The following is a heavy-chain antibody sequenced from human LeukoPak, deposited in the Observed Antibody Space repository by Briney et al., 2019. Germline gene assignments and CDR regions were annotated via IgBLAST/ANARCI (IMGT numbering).Heavy chain of an antibody. CDR3: VRDNLENQWLERSY. CDR1: GFTFSLYN. Sequence: GGSLRLSCAASGFTFSLYNMNWVRQAPGKGLEWVSQISASDTSIMYADSVRGRFTISRDNVKNSVYLQMNSMRAEDTAIYYCVRDNLENQWLERSYWGQGTLVTVSS. CDR2: ISASDTSI. V-gene: IGHV3-48*03. J-gene: IGHJ4*02. D-gene: IGHD6-19*01.